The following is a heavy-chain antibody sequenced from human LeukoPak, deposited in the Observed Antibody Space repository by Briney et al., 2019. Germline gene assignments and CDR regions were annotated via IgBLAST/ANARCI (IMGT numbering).Heavy chain of an antibody. Sequence: PSETLSLTCTVSGCSISSYYWSWIRQPPGKGLEWIGYIHYSGSTNYNPSLKSRVTISVDTSKNQFSLKLSSVTAADTAVYYCARTTEGYCRGRSCYSYYYYMDVWGKGTTVTVSS. CDR1: GCSISSYY. V-gene: IGHV4-59*01. D-gene: IGHD2-15*01. J-gene: IGHJ6*03. CDR2: IHYSGST. CDR3: ARTTEGYCRGRSCYSYYYYMDV.